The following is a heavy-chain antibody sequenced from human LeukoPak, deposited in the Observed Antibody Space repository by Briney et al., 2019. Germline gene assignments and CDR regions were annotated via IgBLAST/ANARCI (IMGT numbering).Heavy chain of an antibody. CDR1: GGSISSSSDY. CDR3: ARQFATAAADTRGYFDY. V-gene: IGHV4-39*01. J-gene: IGHJ4*02. CDR2: FFVSGST. Sequence: PSETLSLTCTASGGSISSSSDYWGWIRQAPGKGLEWIGSFFVSGSTHYNPSLRSRATLFVDTSKYQFSLKLTSMTAADAATYFCARQFATAAADTRGYFDYWGQGTVVAVSS. D-gene: IGHD6-25*01.